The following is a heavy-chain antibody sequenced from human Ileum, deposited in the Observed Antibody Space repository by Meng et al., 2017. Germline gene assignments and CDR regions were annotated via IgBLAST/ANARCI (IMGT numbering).Heavy chain of an antibody. D-gene: IGHD6-6*01. J-gene: IGHJ3*02. CDR2: IEQDGSEK. Sequence: GSLRLSCAASGFTFSRYWMNWVRQAPGKGLELVANIEQDGSEKYYVDSVKGRFTISRDNAKSSLSLQMNNLRAEDTAVYYCASLSSGDAFDIWGQGTMVTVSS. CDR3: ASLSSGDAFDI. CDR1: GFTFSRYW. V-gene: IGHV3-7*01.